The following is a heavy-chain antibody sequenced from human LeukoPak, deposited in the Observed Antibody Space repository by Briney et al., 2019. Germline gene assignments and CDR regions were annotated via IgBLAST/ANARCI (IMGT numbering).Heavy chain of an antibody. CDR3: GRDRGGEFDY. CDR2: ISSSSGHI. V-gene: IGHV3-21*01. CDR1: GITFSSYT. J-gene: IGHJ4*02. Sequence: GGSLRLSCAASGITFSSYTMTWVRQAPGKGLECVSSISSSSGHIYYADSVKGRFTISRDNAKNSLYLQMNSLRADDTAVFYCGRDRGGEFDYWGQGTLVTVSS. D-gene: IGHD3-16*01.